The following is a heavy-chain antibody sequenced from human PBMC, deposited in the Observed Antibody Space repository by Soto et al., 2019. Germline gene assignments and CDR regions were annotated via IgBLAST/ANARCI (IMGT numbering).Heavy chain of an antibody. CDR3: ARELPLSYCGGDCPSGGMDV. D-gene: IGHD2-21*02. CDR1: GFIFTDYS. CDR2: ISSSSSYI. V-gene: IGHV3-21*01. Sequence: GGSMRLSCSASGFIFTDYSMTWIRQAPGKGLEWVSSISSSSSYIYYADSVKGRFTISRDNAKNSLYLQMNSLRAEDTAVYYCARELPLSYCGGDCPSGGMDVWGQGTTVTVSS. J-gene: IGHJ6*02.